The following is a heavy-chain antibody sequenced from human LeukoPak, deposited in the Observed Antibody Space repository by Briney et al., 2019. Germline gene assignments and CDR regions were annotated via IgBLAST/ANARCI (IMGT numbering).Heavy chain of an antibody. Sequence: GESLKISCKGSGYTFTSLWIAWVRQMPGKGLEWMGIIYAGDSDTRYSPSFQGQVTISVDKSNSTAYLHWSSLTTSDTAMYFCARRNPFMGDALDFWGRGTMVTVAS. CDR2: IYAGDSDT. CDR3: ARRNPFMGDALDF. J-gene: IGHJ3*01. CDR1: GYTFTSLW. V-gene: IGHV5-51*01. D-gene: IGHD1-1*01.